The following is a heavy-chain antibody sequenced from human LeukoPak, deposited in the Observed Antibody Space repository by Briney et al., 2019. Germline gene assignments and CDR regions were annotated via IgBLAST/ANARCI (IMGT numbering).Heavy chain of an antibody. Sequence: SVKVSCKASGFTFSSSAVEWVRQARGQRFEWIGWIGVGSGNTNYAERFQERVTITRDMSTSTAYMELSSLRSEDTAVYYCAADHDYSLSYDSYGPLDAWGQGTLVTVSS. J-gene: IGHJ5*02. CDR1: GFTFSSSA. D-gene: IGHD4-11*01. CDR3: AADHDYSLSYDSYGPLDA. CDR2: IGVGSGNT. V-gene: IGHV1-58*01.